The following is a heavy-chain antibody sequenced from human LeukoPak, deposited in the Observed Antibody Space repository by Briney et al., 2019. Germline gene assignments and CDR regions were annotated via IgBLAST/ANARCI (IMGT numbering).Heavy chain of an antibody. CDR1: GFTFSSYA. V-gene: IGHV3-30*04. Sequence: GGSLRLSCAASGFTFSSYAMHWVRQAPGKGLEWVAVISYDGSNKYYADSVKGRFTISRDNSKNTLYLQMNSLRAEDAAVYYCARDHSHILTGTHAHWGQGTLVTGSS. D-gene: IGHD3-9*01. J-gene: IGHJ4*02. CDR3: ARDHSHILTGTHAH. CDR2: ISYDGSNK.